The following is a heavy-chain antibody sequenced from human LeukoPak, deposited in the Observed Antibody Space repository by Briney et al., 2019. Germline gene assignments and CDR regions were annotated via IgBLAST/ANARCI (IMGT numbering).Heavy chain of an antibody. CDR2: IRYDGSNK. D-gene: IGHD3-22*01. CDR3: AKDYYYDSSGFTEDYFDY. Sequence: GGSLRLSCAASGFTFSSYGMHWVRQAPGKGLGWVAFIRYDGSNKYYADSVKGRFTISRDNSKNTLYLQMNSLRAEDTAVYYCAKDYYYDSSGFTEDYFDYWGQGTLVTVSS. CDR1: GFTFSSYG. V-gene: IGHV3-30*02. J-gene: IGHJ4*02.